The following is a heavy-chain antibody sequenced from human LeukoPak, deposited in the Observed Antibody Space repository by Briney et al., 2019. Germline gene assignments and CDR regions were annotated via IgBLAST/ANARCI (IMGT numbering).Heavy chain of an antibody. D-gene: IGHD2-15*01. Sequence: SETLSLTCAVYGGSFSGYYWSWIRQPPGKGLEWIGEINHSGSTNYNPPLKSRVTISVDTSKKQFSLKPSSVTAADTAVYYCARGGVTYCSGGSCFLYYFDYWGQGTLVTVSS. J-gene: IGHJ4*02. CDR2: INHSGST. V-gene: IGHV4-34*01. CDR1: GGSFSGYY. CDR3: ARGGVTYCSGGSCFLYYFDY.